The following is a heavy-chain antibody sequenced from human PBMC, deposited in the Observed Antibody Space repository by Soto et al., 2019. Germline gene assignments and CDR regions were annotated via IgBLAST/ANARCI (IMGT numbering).Heavy chain of an antibody. J-gene: IGHJ4*02. V-gene: IGHV4-34*01. CDR1: GGSFSGYY. CDR2: IGHSGGT. CDR3: ARHGGYYFDY. D-gene: IGHD3-16*01. Sequence: VQLQQWGAGLLKPSETLSVTCAVYGGSFSGYYWSWIRQPPGKRLEWIGGIGHSGGTVYNPSLESRVTISEDSSDNRFSLTLTSVTAADTGVYYCARHGGYYFDYWGQGAPVTVSS.